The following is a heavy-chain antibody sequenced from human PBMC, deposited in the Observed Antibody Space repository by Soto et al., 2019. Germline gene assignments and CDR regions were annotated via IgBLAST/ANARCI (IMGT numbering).Heavy chain of an antibody. Sequence: QVQLQESGPGLVKPSGTLSLTCAVSGGSISSSNWWSWVRQPPGKGLQWIGEIYHSGSTNYIPSLKXXVTISVDKSRNQFSLKLGSVTDADTAVYYCARRWGEGRVDYWGQGTLVTVSS. CDR1: GGSISSSNW. CDR2: IYHSGST. D-gene: IGHD3-10*01. J-gene: IGHJ4*02. V-gene: IGHV4-4*02. CDR3: ARRWGEGRVDY.